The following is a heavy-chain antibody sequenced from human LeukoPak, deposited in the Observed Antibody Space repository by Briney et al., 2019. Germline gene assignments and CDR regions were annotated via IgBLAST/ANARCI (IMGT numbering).Heavy chain of an antibody. V-gene: IGHV4-38-2*01. D-gene: IGHD1-26*01. CDR2: IYQSRST. J-gene: IGHJ4*02. Sequence: SETLSLTCAVSGYSNSSGYYWGWIRQPPGKGLEWIGSIYQSRSTYYNPSLKSRVTISLDTSKNHFSLDLTSVTAADTAVYYCARRGSYYSLDYWGQGTLVTVSS. CDR1: GYSNSSGYY. CDR3: ARRGSYYSLDY.